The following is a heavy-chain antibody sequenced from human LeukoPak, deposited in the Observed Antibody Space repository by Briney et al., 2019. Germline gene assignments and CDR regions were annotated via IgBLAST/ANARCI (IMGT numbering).Heavy chain of an antibody. D-gene: IGHD3-22*01. V-gene: IGHV4-39*01. CDR2: VYYTGST. Sequence: SEILSLTCIVSGGSIRNYNNYWGWIRQPPGKGLEWIGSVYYTGSTYYNPSLQSRITASVATSKNQFSLKLSSVTAADTAVYYCARGKQYYYDSSGYYTSHYYYYGMDVWGQGTTVTVSS. CDR1: GGSIRNYNNY. J-gene: IGHJ6*02. CDR3: ARGKQYYYDSSGYYTSHYYYYGMDV.